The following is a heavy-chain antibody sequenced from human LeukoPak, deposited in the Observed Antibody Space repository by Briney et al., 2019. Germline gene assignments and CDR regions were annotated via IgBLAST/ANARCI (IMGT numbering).Heavy chain of an antibody. D-gene: IGHD3-16*02. Sequence: GASVKVSCKASGGTFSSYAISWVRQAPGQGLEWMGRIIPIFGTATYAQTLQGRVTITTDDSTSSAYMQLSSLRSEDTALYYCAREVDYDYVWESYRYNPPLDYWGQGTLVTVSS. CDR3: AREVDYDYVWESYRYNPPLDY. CDR1: GGTFSSYA. J-gene: IGHJ4*02. V-gene: IGHV1-69*05. CDR2: IIPIFGTA.